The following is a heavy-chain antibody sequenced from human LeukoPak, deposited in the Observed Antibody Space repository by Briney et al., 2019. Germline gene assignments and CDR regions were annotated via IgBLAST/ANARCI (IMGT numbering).Heavy chain of an antibody. V-gene: IGHV3-33*01. CDR2: IWYDGSNK. J-gene: IGHJ4*02. CDR1: GFTFNNYG. Sequence: GGSLRLSCAASGFTFNNYGMHWVRQAPGKGLEWVAVIWYDGSNKYYADSVKGRFTISRDNSRSTLYLQMNSLRPEDTAIYYCAREGYYGSGSPPSLYFDYWGQGTLVTVSS. D-gene: IGHD3-10*01. CDR3: AREGYYGSGSPPSLYFDY.